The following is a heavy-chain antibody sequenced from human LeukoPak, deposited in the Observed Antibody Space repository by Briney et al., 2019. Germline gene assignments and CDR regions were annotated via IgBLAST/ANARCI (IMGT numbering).Heavy chain of an antibody. CDR1: GFTFSNNG. V-gene: IGHV3-23*01. CDR3: AKTQGFFDH. CDR2: ISDGGDTT. J-gene: IGHJ4*02. Sequence: HPGGSLRLSCAASGFTFSNNGMTWVRQAPGKGMEWVTGISDGGDTTYDAGSVKGRFTVSRDSSKNILYLQMNSLRAEDTAIYYCAKTQGFFDHWGQGSLVTVSS.